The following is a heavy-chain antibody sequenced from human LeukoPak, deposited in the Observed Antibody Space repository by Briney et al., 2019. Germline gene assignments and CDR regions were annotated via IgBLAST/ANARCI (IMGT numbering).Heavy chain of an antibody. J-gene: IGHJ4*02. CDR3: APHRSDSSSCYYFDD. CDR1: GFSLSTSGVG. D-gene: IGHD6-13*01. CDR2: IYLDDDK. Sequence: SGPKVLSPTQTLTLTCTFSGFSLSTSGVGVGWIRQPPGKSLEWLALIYLDDDKRYSPSLKSRLTITKDTCKTQMVLTMTNMDPVDTYSYYCAPHRSDSSSCYYFDDWGQGTTVTVSS. V-gene: IGHV2-5*02.